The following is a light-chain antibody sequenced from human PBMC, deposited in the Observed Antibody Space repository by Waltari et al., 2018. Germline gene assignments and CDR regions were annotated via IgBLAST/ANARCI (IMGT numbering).Light chain of an antibody. J-gene: IGLJ2*01. Sequence: SSELTQDPAVSVALGQTVPRECTGYSLRTTYASWYQQKPRQAPLIVIYGKNNRPPGIPDRFSGSSSGTTASLTINGAQAEDAADYYCTSRDGSTYHLLFGGGTKLTVL. CDR2: GKN. CDR3: TSRDGSTYHLL. CDR1: SLRTTY. V-gene: IGLV3-19*01.